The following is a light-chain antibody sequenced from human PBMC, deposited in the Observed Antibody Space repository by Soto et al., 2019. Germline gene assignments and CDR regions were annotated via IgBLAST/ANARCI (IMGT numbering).Light chain of an antibody. Sequence: QSVLTQAPSASGTPGQRVTISCSRSSSNIGSNFVYWYQHLPGTAPKVLIYRDNQRPSGVPDRFSGSKSGTSASLAISGLRSEDEADYYCAAWDDSLNGFVVFGGGTKLTVL. V-gene: IGLV1-47*01. CDR2: RDN. CDR1: SSNIGSNF. CDR3: AAWDDSLNGFVV. J-gene: IGLJ2*01.